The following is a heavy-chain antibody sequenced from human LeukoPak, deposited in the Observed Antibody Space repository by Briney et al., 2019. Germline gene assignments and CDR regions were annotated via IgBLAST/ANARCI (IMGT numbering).Heavy chain of an antibody. Sequence: GASVKVSCKASGYTFTAYYIHWVRQAPGQGLEWMGWINPNSGVTNYAQKFQGRVTMTRDTPITTAFMELSRLRSDDTAVYYCARVLRRDGYNRYFDYRGQGTLVTVSS. CDR2: INPNSGVT. V-gene: IGHV1-2*02. D-gene: IGHD5-24*01. CDR1: GYTFTAYY. CDR3: ARVLRRDGYNRYFDY. J-gene: IGHJ4*02.